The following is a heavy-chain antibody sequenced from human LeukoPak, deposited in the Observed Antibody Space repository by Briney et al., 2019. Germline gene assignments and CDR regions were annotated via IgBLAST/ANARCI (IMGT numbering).Heavy chain of an antibody. J-gene: IGHJ4*02. CDR3: ARDEPLQWLAPFDY. CDR1: GFTFSSYW. Sequence: GGSLRLSCAASGFTFSSYWMSWVRQAPGKGLEWVANIKQGGSEKYYVDSVKGRFTISRDNAKNSLYLQMNSLRAEDTAVYYCARDEPLQWLAPFDYWGQGTLVTVSS. D-gene: IGHD6-19*01. CDR2: IKQGGSEK. V-gene: IGHV3-7*01.